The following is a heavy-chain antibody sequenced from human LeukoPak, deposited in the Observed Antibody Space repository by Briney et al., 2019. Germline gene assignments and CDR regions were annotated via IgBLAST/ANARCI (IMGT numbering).Heavy chain of an antibody. V-gene: IGHV3-9*01. CDR1: GFTFDDYA. D-gene: IGHD3-22*01. CDR2: ISWNSGSI. CDR3: AKDENYDSSGYYFDY. Sequence: PGGSLRLSCAASGFTFDDYAMHWVRQAPGKGLEWVSGISWNSGSIGYADSVKGRFTISRDNAKNSLYLQMNSLRAEDTALYYCAKDENYDSSGYYFDYWGQGTLVTVSS. J-gene: IGHJ4*02.